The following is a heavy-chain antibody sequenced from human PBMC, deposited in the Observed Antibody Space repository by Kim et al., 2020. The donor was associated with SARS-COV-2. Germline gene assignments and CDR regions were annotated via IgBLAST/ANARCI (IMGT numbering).Heavy chain of an antibody. V-gene: IGHV4-34*01. J-gene: IGHJ4*02. CDR3: ARVGRGSRHDY. CDR1: GGSFSGYY. CDR2: INHSGST. D-gene: IGHD6-13*01. Sequence: SETLSLTCAVYGGSFSGYYWSWIRQPPGKRLEWIGEINHSGSTNYNPSLKSRVTISVDTSKNQFSLKLSSVTAADTAVYYCARVGRGSRHDYWGQGTLVTVSS.